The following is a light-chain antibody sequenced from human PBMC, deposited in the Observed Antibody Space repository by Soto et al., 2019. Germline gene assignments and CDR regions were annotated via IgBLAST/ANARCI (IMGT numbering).Light chain of an antibody. CDR2: DAS. CDR3: QQYDNLPT. CDR1: QDISYL. V-gene: IGKV1-33*01. J-gene: IGKJ5*01. Sequence: DIQMTQSKSSLSASVGDRVTITCQANQDISYLLNWYQQKPGKXPXXLIYDASNLGTGVPSRFIVIGSGTDFTFTLSSLEPEDIATYDCQQYDNLPTFCQGTLLDIK.